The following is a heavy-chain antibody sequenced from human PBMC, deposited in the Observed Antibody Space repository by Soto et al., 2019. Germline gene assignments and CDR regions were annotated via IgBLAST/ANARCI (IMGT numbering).Heavy chain of an antibody. D-gene: IGHD1-7*01. CDR3: ASAIPETKAPGLYYYGMDV. Sequence: SVKVSCKASGGTFSSYAISWVRQAPGQALEWMGVIIPIFGTANYAQKFQGRVTITADESTSTAYMELSSLRSEDTAVYYCASAIPETKAPGLYYYGMDVWGQGTTVTVSS. V-gene: IGHV1-69*13. CDR2: IIPIFGTA. J-gene: IGHJ6*02. CDR1: GGTFSSYA.